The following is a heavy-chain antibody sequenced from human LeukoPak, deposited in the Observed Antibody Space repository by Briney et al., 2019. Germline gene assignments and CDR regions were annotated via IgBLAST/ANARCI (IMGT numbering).Heavy chain of an antibody. CDR3: AKDLSSPSWYYYGMDV. J-gene: IGHJ6*02. D-gene: IGHD6-6*01. V-gene: IGHV3-23*01. CDR1: GFTFSTYA. CDR2: ISGSGGST. Sequence: GGSLRLSCAASGFTFSTYAMSWVRQAPGKGLEWVSSISGSGGSTYYADSVKGRFTISRDNSKNTLYLQMNSLRAEDTAVYYCAKDLSSPSWYYYGMDVWGQGTTVAVSS.